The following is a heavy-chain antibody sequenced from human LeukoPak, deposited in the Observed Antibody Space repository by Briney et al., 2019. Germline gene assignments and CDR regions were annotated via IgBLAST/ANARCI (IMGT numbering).Heavy chain of an antibody. J-gene: IGHJ4*02. Sequence: GGSLRLSCAASEFTFSNYAMHWVRQAPGKGLEWVAVISYDGSQKYYTDSVKGRFTISRDNAKNSLYLQMNSLRAEDTAVYYCARVENYYDSSGYSFDYWGQGTLVTVSS. D-gene: IGHD3-22*01. V-gene: IGHV3-30-3*01. CDR1: EFTFSNYA. CDR3: ARVENYYDSSGYSFDY. CDR2: ISYDGSQK.